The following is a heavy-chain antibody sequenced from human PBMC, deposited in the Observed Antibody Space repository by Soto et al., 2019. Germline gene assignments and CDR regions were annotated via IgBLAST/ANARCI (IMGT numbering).Heavy chain of an antibody. J-gene: IGHJ6*02. CDR1: GYTFTGYF. V-gene: IGHV1-2*04. CDR2: INPNSGDT. Sequence: QVQLMQSGAEVKKPGASVKVSCKASGYTFTGYFMHWVRQAPGQGLEWMGWINPNSGDTNYPQKFQSWVTMTRDTSINTAYMELSRLRSDDTAVYYCEREVAGGMDVWGQGTTVTVSS. CDR3: EREVAGGMDV.